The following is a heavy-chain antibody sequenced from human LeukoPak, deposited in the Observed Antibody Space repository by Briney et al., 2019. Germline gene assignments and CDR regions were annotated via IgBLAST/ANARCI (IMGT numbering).Heavy chain of an antibody. CDR2: IYSDNT. J-gene: IGHJ3*01. CDR1: GFTVSSNS. Sequence: PGESLRLSCTVSGFTVSSNSMSWVRQAPGKGLEWVSFIYSDNTHYSDSVKGRFTISRDNSKNTLYLQMNSLRAEDTAVYYCARRAGAYSHPYDYWGQGTMVIVSS. CDR3: ARRAGAYSHPYDY. V-gene: IGHV3-53*01. D-gene: IGHD4/OR15-4a*01.